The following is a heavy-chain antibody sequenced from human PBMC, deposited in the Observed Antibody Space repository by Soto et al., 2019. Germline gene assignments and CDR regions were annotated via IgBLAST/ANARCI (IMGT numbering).Heavy chain of an antibody. D-gene: IGHD4-4*01. CDR3: AREGNPESHPGAFDI. J-gene: IGHJ3*02. CDR2: IIPIFGTA. CDR1: GGTFSSYA. Sequence: VKVSCKASGGTFSSYAISWVRQAPGQGLEWMGGIIPIFGTANYAQKFQGRVTITADESTSTAYMELSSLRSEDTAVYYCAREGNPESHPGAFDIWGQGTMVTVSS. V-gene: IGHV1-69*01.